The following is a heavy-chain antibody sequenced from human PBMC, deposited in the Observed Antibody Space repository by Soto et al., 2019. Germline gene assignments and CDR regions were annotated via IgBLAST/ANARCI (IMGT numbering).Heavy chain of an antibody. CDR3: TRNEI. Sequence: GGSLRLSCTASGFTLNTYTMNWVRQAPGKGLEWVSSISGSRSYIYYADSVKGRFTISRDNAKNSLYLQMNSLRVEDTALYYCTRNEIWGPGTLVTVSS. CDR1: GFTLNTYT. J-gene: IGHJ4*02. CDR2: ISGSRSYI. V-gene: IGHV3-21*01.